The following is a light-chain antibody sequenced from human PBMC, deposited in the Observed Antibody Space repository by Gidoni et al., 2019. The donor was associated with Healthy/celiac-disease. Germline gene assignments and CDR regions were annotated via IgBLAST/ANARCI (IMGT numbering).Light chain of an antibody. J-gene: IGKJ1*01. CDR3: QQYNSPWX. Sequence: DIQMTQSPSTLSASVGDRVTITCRASQSISSWLAWYQQKPGKAPKLLIYKASSLESGVPSRFSGSGSGTEFTLTISSLQPDDFATYYCQQYNSPWXFXKGTKVEIK. V-gene: IGKV1-5*03. CDR1: QSISSW. CDR2: KAS.